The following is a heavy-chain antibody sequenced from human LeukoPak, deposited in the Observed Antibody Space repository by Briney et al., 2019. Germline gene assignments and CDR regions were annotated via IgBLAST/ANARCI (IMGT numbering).Heavy chain of an antibody. V-gene: IGHV4-59*13. Sequence: SETLSLTCSVSGGSISSYYWSWIRQPPGKGLEWIGYIYYSGSTNYNPSLSSRVTISVDTSKNQFSLKLSSVTAADTAVYYCARKYGSGSYHGFDPWGQGTLVIVS. CDR3: ARKYGSGSYHGFDP. D-gene: IGHD3-10*01. CDR1: GGSISSYY. CDR2: IYYSGST. J-gene: IGHJ5*02.